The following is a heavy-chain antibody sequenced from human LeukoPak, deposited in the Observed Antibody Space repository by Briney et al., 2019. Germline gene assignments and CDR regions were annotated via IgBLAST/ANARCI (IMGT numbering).Heavy chain of an antibody. J-gene: IGHJ4*02. Sequence: SETLSLTCTVSGGSISSYYWSWMRQPPGKGLEWIGYINYSGSTKYNPSLKSRVTISVDTSKNQFSLKLTSVTAADTAVYYCARGYAGTATFDYWGQGTLVTVSS. CDR1: GGSISSYY. V-gene: IGHV4-59*01. CDR2: INYSGST. D-gene: IGHD2-15*01. CDR3: ARGYAGTATFDY.